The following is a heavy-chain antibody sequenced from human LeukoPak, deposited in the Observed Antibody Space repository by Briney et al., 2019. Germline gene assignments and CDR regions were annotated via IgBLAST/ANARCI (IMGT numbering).Heavy chain of an antibody. CDR2: MSDSGDST. Sequence: GGSLRLSCAASGFTLSSYAMSWVRQAPGKGLEWVSVMSDSGDSTYYADSVKGRFTISRDNSKNTLHLQMNSLRAEDTAIYYGAKGVGYYYYYMDVWGKGTTVTISS. CDR3: AKGVGYYYYYMDV. CDR1: GFTLSSYA. J-gene: IGHJ6*03. D-gene: IGHD1-26*01. V-gene: IGHV3-23*01.